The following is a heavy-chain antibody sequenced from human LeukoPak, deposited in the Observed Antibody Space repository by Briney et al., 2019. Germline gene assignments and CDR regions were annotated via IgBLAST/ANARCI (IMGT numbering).Heavy chain of an antibody. CDR2: INHSGST. CDR3: ARDGYSYGFDY. CDR1: GGSFSGYY. V-gene: IGHV4-34*01. D-gene: IGHD5-18*01. J-gene: IGHJ4*02. Sequence: PSETLSLTCAVYGGSFSGYYWSWIRQPPGKGLEWIGEINHSGSTNYNPSLKSRVTISVETSKNQFSLKLSSLTAADTAVYYCARDGYSYGFDYWGQGTLVTVSS.